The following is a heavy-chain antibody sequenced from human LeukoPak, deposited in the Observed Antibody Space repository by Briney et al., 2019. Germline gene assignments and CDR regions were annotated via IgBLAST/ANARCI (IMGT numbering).Heavy chain of an antibody. Sequence: GGSLRLSCEASGFTFTTYSMTWVRQAPGKGLEWVSIISSGSSAIFSADALKGRFTISRDDAKNLLYLDMNSLRAEDTAVYYCARLVVRGDDADYWGQGTLVTVSS. CDR3: ARLVVRGDDADY. J-gene: IGHJ4*02. CDR1: GFTFTTYS. V-gene: IGHV3-21*01. D-gene: IGHD3-10*01. CDR2: ISSGSSAI.